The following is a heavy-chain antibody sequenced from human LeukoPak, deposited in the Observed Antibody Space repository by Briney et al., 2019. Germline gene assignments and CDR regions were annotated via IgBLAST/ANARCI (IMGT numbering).Heavy chain of an antibody. J-gene: IGHJ4*02. CDR1: GFTFSSYW. Sequence: GGSLRLSCAASGFTFSSYWMHWVRQAPGKGLVWVSRINADGSSTSYADSVKGRFTISRDNAKNTLYLQMNSLRAEDTAVYYCARVPLRFLEWPADYWGQGTLVTVSS. CDR3: ARVPLRFLEWPADY. D-gene: IGHD3-3*01. V-gene: IGHV3-74*01. CDR2: INADGSST.